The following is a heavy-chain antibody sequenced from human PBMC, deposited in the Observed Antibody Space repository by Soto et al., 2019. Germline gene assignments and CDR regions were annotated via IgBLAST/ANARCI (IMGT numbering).Heavy chain of an antibody. CDR2: ISYDGSNK. Sequence: QVQLVESGGGVVQPGRSLRLSCAASGFTFSSYAMHWVRQAPGKGLEWVAVISYDGSNKYYADSVKGRFTISRDNSKNTLYLQMNCLRVEDTAVYYCARSIGYCSGDSCYSNYYGMDVWGQGTTVTVSS. CDR3: ARSIGYCSGDSCYSNYYGMDV. V-gene: IGHV3-30-3*01. D-gene: IGHD2-15*01. J-gene: IGHJ6*02. CDR1: GFTFSSYA.